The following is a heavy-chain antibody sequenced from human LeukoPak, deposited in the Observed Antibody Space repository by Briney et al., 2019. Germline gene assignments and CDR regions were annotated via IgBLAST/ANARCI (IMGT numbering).Heavy chain of an antibody. J-gene: IGHJ4*02. CDR2: ISGSGGST. CDR1: GFTFSSYA. Sequence: PGGSLRLSCAASGFTFSSYAMSWVRQAPGKGLEWVSAISGSGGSTYYAGSVKGRVTISRDNSKNTLYLQMNSLRAEDTAVYYCAKTGPRDSSGWYPRGLYDYWGQGTLVTVSS. V-gene: IGHV3-23*01. D-gene: IGHD6-19*01. CDR3: AKTGPRDSSGWYPRGLYDY.